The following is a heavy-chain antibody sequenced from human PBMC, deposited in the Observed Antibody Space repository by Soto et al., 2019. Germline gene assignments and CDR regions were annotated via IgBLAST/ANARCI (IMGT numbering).Heavy chain of an antibody. Sequence: SETLSLTFTVSGGSISSGDYYWSWIRQPPGKGVELIGDIYYSGSNYYNPSIKSRVTISVDTSKNQFSLKLSSVTAADTAVYYCAAGTVVQLWLFHXWGQGTLVTVSX. D-gene: IGHD5-18*01. CDR1: GGSISSGDYY. J-gene: IGHJ4*02. V-gene: IGHV4-30-4*01. CDR3: AAGTVVQLWLFHX. CDR2: IYYSGSN.